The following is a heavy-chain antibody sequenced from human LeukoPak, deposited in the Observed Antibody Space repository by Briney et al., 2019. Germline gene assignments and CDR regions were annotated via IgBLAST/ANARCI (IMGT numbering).Heavy chain of an antibody. CDR3: ARQISDYYYYYIDV. J-gene: IGHJ6*03. D-gene: IGHD3-3*01. CDR2: IYYSGTT. Sequence: SETLSLTCTVSSGSIGSSHYYWDWIRQPPGKGLEWIGTIYYSGTTYYNPSLESRATISVDASKNQFYLMLNSVTAADTAVYYCARQISDYYYYYIDVWGKGTTVTVSS. CDR1: SGSIGSSHYY. V-gene: IGHV4-39*01.